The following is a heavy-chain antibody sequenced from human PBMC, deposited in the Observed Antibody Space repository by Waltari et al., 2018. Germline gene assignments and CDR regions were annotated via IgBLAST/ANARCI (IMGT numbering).Heavy chain of an antibody. V-gene: IGHV4-38-2*02. J-gene: IGHJ4*02. CDR2: IYHSGYT. CDR1: GSSISSGYY. CDR3: ARDPDADSSGYYSGH. D-gene: IGHD3-22*01. Sequence: QVQLQESGPGLVKHSETLSLTCAVAGSSISSGYYWGWIRQPPGKGLEWIGTIYHSGYTYYNPSLKSRVTISVDTSKNQFSLKLTSVTAADTAVYYCARDPDADSSGYYSGHWGQGTLVTVSS.